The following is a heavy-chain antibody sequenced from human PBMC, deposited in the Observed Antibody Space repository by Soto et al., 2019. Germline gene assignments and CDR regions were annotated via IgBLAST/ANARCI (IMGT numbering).Heavy chain of an antibody. J-gene: IGHJ5*02. V-gene: IGHV1-69*02. Sequence: GASVKVSCKASGGTFSSYTISWVRQAPGQGLERMGKIIPILGIANYAQKFQGRVTITADKSTSTAFMELSSLRSEDTAVYYCALGLGYCSSTSCYGSNWFDPWGQGTLVTVS. D-gene: IGHD2-2*01. CDR2: IIPILGIA. CDR1: GGTFSSYT. CDR3: ALGLGYCSSTSCYGSNWFDP.